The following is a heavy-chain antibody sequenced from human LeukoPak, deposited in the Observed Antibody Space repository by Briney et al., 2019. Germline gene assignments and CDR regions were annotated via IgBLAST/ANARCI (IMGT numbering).Heavy chain of an antibody. CDR2: ISTSTTTI. CDR3: ASWGEGALDN. D-gene: IGHD1-26*01. V-gene: IGHV3-48*01. J-gene: IGHJ4*02. Sequence: PGGSLRLSCAASGFTFSSYWMHWVRQAPGKGQEWISYISTSTTTIYYANSAKGRFTISRDNAKKSLYLQMNSLRVEDTGVYYCASWGEGALDNWGQGTLVTVSS. CDR1: GFTFSSYW.